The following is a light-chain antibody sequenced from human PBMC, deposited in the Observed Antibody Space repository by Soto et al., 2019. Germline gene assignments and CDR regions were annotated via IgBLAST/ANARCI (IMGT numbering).Light chain of an antibody. Sequence: QSVLTQPPSVSAAPGQKVTISCSGSSSNIGNNYVSWYQQLPGTAPKLLIYDNNKRPSGIPDRFSGSKSGTSATLGITGLQTGDEADYYCGTWDSSLSAWVFGGGTTHRP. CDR2: DNN. CDR1: SSNIGNNY. CDR3: GTWDSSLSAWV. V-gene: IGLV1-51*01. J-gene: IGLJ3*02.